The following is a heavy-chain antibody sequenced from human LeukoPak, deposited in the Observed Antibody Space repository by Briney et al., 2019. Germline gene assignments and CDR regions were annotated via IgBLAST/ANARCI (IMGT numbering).Heavy chain of an antibody. CDR2: IRYDGSNK. Sequence: GGSLRLSCAASGFTFSSYGMHWVRQAPGKGLEWVAFIRYDGSNKYYADSVKGRFTISGDNSKNTLYLQMNSLRAEDTAVYYCAKDQNEGWELPSYYYYYMDVWGKGTTVTVSS. D-gene: IGHD1-26*01. J-gene: IGHJ6*03. V-gene: IGHV3-30*02. CDR3: AKDQNEGWELPSYYYYYMDV. CDR1: GFTFSSYG.